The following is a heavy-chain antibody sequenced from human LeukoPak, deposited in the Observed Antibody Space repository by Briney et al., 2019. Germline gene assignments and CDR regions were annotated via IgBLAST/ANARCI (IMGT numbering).Heavy chain of an antibody. Sequence: KTGGSLRLSCAASGFTFSSYSMNWVRQAPGKGPEWVSSISSSSSYIYYADSVKGRFTISRDNAKNSLYLQMNSLRAEDTAVYYCARGRGFGELFAYWGQGTLVTVSS. V-gene: IGHV3-21*01. J-gene: IGHJ4*02. D-gene: IGHD3-10*01. CDR3: ARGRGFGELFAY. CDR1: GFTFSSYS. CDR2: ISSSSSYI.